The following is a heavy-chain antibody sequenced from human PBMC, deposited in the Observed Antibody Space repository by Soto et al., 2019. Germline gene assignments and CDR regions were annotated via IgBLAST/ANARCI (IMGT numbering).Heavy chain of an antibody. Sequence: PSETLSLTCAAYGGSFSGYYRSWIRQPPGKGLEWIGEINHSGSTNYNPSLKSRVTISVDTSKNQFSLKLSSVTAADTAVYYCARGRVSPALWFGDHYYYYYGMDVWGQGTTVTVSS. CDR2: INHSGST. CDR1: GGSFSGYY. V-gene: IGHV4-34*01. CDR3: ARGRVSPALWFGDHYYYYYGMDV. J-gene: IGHJ6*02. D-gene: IGHD3-10*01.